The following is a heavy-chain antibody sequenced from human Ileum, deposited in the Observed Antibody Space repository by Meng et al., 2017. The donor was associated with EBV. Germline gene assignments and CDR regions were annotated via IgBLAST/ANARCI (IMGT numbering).Heavy chain of an antibody. Sequence: QVQLRESGPGPVKPSETLCLTCAVSGGSISRRDWWSWGRQPPGKGLEWIGETSHSGSTNYSPSLKSRVTISLDKSKNQLSLKLNSVTAADTAVYYCASSDYYRSDYWGQGTLVTVSS. J-gene: IGHJ4*02. CDR3: ASSDYYRSDY. D-gene: IGHD3-22*01. CDR2: TSHSGST. CDR1: GGSISRRDW. V-gene: IGHV4-4*02.